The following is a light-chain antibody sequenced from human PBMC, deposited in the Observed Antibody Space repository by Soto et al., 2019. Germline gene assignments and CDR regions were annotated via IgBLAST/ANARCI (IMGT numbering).Light chain of an antibody. CDR2: SYN. CDR1: SSNIGSNT. CDR3: AAWDDSLNGYV. J-gene: IGLJ1*01. Sequence: QLVLTQPPSASGTPGQRVTISCSGSSSNIGSNTVNWYQQLPGTAPKLLIYSYNQRPSGVPDRFSGSKSVTSASLAISGLQSEVEADYYCAAWDDSLNGYVFGTGTKVTVL. V-gene: IGLV1-44*01.